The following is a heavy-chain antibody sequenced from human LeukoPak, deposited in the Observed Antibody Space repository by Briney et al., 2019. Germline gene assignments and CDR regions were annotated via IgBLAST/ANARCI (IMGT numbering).Heavy chain of an antibody. V-gene: IGHV3-33*01. D-gene: IGHD6-19*01. Sequence: GGSLRLSCAASGFTFSTYGIHWVRQAPGKGLEWVGVIWNDGSKKVYADSVKGRFTISRDNSKNTAYLEMNSLRVEDAAVYYCVRGFGWPVTGVAGFDWGQGTLVTVSS. CDR2: IWNDGSKK. CDR3: VRGFGWPVTGVAGFD. CDR1: GFTFSTYG. J-gene: IGHJ4*02.